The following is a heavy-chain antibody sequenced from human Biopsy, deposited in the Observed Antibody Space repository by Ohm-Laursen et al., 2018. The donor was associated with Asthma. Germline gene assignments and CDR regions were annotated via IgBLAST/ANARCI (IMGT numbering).Heavy chain of an antibody. Sequence: SSVKLYCQAPGGTFSNFAISWARQAPGQGLEWLGGIMSVFGTTNYAQKFPGRVTTAADESTSTAYMEVTSLRSEDTAIYYCARCQVGYSSGWSLLLKKIYYSGMDVWGQGTAVTVSS. D-gene: IGHD6-19*01. CDR3: ARCQVGYSSGWSLLLKKIYYSGMDV. CDR1: GGTFSNFA. CDR2: IMSVFGTT. V-gene: IGHV1-69*01. J-gene: IGHJ6*02.